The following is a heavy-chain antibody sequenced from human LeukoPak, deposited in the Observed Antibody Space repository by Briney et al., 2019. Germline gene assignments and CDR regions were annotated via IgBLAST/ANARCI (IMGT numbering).Heavy chain of an antibody. CDR3: ARGPYSSDAGY. D-gene: IGHD6-25*01. J-gene: IGHJ4*02. Sequence: SETLSLTCAVYGGSFTSYYWSWIRQPPGKGLEWIGEISHTGHTNYNPSLKSRVTMSVETSKNQLSLILTSVTTADTAVYYCARGPYSSDAGYWGQGTLVTVSS. V-gene: IGHV4-34*01. CDR1: GGSFTSYY. CDR2: ISHTGHT.